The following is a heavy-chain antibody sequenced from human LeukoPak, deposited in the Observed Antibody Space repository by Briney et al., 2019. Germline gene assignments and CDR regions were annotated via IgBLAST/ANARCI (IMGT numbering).Heavy chain of an antibody. Sequence: QSGGSLRLSCVVSGSTFSNYWMHWVRQAPGKGLVWVSRINPDGSRTDYADSVAGRFTISRDNAKNTLYLQMNSLRVEDTAVYYCSWDHTGKEDIWGQGTMVTVSS. J-gene: IGHJ3*02. CDR2: INPDGSRT. V-gene: IGHV3-74*01. CDR1: GSTFSNYW. D-gene: IGHD1-26*01. CDR3: SWDHTGKEDI.